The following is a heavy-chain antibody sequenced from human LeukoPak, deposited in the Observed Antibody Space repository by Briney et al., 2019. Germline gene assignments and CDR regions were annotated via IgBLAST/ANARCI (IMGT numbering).Heavy chain of an antibody. CDR3: AKDEGHCTGGSCYRQDY. D-gene: IGHD2-15*01. J-gene: IGHJ4*02. Sequence: PGRSLSLSCAVSGFTFSTYGMHWVRQAPGKGPEWVAVISYDGSNKYYAESVKGRFTISRDDSKNTLYLQMNSLRAEDTAVYYCAKDEGHCTGGSCYRQDYWGQGTLVTVSS. CDR1: GFTFSTYG. V-gene: IGHV3-30*18. CDR2: ISYDGSNK.